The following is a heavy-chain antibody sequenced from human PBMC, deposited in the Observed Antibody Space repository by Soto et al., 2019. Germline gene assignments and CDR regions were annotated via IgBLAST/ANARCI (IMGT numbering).Heavy chain of an antibody. CDR3: AKTIGPEHLTGTTRVNRFDP. CDR1: GFTFGSYA. CDR2: ITGSGRST. D-gene: IGHD1-7*01. V-gene: IGHV3-23*01. Sequence: VGSLRLSCAASGFTFGSYAMSWVRQAPGGELEWVSAITGSGRSTYYTDSVEGRFAISRDNSKNTLYLQMNGLRAEDTAVYYCAKTIGPEHLTGTTRVNRFDPWGQGALVTV. J-gene: IGHJ5*02.